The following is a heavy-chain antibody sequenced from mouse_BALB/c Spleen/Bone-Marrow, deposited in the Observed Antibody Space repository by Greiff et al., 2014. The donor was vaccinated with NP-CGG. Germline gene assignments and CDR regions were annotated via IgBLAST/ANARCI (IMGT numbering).Heavy chain of an antibody. V-gene: IGHV1S126*01. CDR3: TRRDRYDYYGVDY. Sequence: VQLQQSGAELVRPGASVKVSCKASGYTFTNYWINWVRQRPGQGLEWIGNIYPSDSYSNYNQKFKDKATLTVDKSSSTAYMQLSSPTSEDSAVYYCTRRDRYDYYGVDYWGKGTSVTVSS. J-gene: IGHJ4*01. D-gene: IGHD2-14*01. CDR1: GYTFTNYW. CDR2: IYPSDSYS.